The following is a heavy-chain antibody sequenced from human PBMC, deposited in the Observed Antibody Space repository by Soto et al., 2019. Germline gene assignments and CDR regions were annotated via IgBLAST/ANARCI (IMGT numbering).Heavy chain of an antibody. Sequence: GGSLRLSCAASGFTVSSNYMSWVRQAPGKGLEWVSVIYSGGSTYYADSVKGRFTIYRDNSKNTLYLQMNSLRAEDTAVYYCARDKRYYGMDVWGQGTTVTVSS. V-gene: IGHV3-53*01. CDR2: IYSGGST. CDR3: ARDKRYYGMDV. J-gene: IGHJ6*02. CDR1: GFTVSSNY.